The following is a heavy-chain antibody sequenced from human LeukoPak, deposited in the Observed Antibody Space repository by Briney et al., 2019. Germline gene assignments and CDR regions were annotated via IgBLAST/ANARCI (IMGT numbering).Heavy chain of an antibody. D-gene: IGHD1-26*01. CDR3: ARAELLHAFDI. CDR1: GGSISSYY. V-gene: IGHV4-59*01. CDR2: IYYSGSI. Sequence: SETLSLTCTVSGGSISSYYWSWIRQPPGKGLEWIGYIYYSGSINYNPSLKSRVTISVDTSKNQFSLKLSSVTAADTAVYYCARAELLHAFDIWGQGTMVTVSS. J-gene: IGHJ3*02.